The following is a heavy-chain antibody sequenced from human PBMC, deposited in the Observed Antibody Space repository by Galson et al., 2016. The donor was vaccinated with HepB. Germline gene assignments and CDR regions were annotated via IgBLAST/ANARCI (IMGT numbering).Heavy chain of an antibody. CDR1: GYNFISYG. D-gene: IGHD5-24*01. CDR3: ARADGYSFFSRFDP. Sequence: SVKVSCKASGYNFISYGISWVRQAPGQELEWMGWISAYDGNINYAQNFQGRVTMTTDTSTSTAYMELRSLRSDDTAVYYCARADGYSFFSRFDPWGQGTLVTVSS. J-gene: IGHJ5*02. CDR2: ISAYDGNI. V-gene: IGHV1-18*01.